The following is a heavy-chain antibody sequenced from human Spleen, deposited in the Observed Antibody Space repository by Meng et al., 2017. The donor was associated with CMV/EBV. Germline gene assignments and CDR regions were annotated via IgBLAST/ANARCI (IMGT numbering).Heavy chain of an antibody. J-gene: IGHJ6*02. CDR1: GFTFSSFM. Sequence: GESLKISCAASGFTFSSFMMNWVRQAPGKGLEWVSSITSTGSYIYYADSVRGRFSISRDNTKNSLFLHLSGLRAEDTAVYYCARDMITFGGVIVILGYYGMDVWGQGTTVTVS. CDR3: ARDMITFGGVIVILGYYGMDV. V-gene: IGHV3-21*01. CDR2: ITSTGSYI. D-gene: IGHD3-16*02.